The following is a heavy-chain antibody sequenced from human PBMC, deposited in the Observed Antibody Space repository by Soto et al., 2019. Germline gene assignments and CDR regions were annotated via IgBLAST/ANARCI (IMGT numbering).Heavy chain of an antibody. CDR3: ARPVGSCIGDSCYSGFGLFDS. CDR1: GGSISSGGYF. V-gene: IGHV4-61*08. J-gene: IGHJ5*01. D-gene: IGHD2-15*01. Sequence: PSETLSLTCTVSGGSISSGGYFWSWIRQPPGKGLEWIGNIFYSGNTNYNPSLKSRVTISVDTSKNQFSLNLNSVTAADTAVYYCARPVGSCIGDSCYSGFGLFDSWGQRSLDTGSS. CDR2: IFYSGNT.